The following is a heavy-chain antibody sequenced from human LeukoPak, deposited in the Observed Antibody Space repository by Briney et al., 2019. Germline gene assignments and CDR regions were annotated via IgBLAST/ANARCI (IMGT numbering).Heavy chain of an antibody. CDR2: IYYSGST. CDR3: AAVAVAGSWFDP. CDR1: GGSISSHY. Sequence: SETLSLTCTVSGGSISSHYWSWIRQPPGKGLGWIGYIYYSGSTNYNPSLKSRVTISVDTSKNRFSLKLSSVTAADTAVYYCAAVAVAGSWFDPWGQGTLVTVSS. V-gene: IGHV4-59*11. J-gene: IGHJ5*02. D-gene: IGHD6-19*01.